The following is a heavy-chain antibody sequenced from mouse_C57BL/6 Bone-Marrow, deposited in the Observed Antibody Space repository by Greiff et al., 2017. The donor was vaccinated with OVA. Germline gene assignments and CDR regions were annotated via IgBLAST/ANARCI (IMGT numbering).Heavy chain of an antibody. CDR2: IDPENGDT. CDR3: TKEGGFAY. J-gene: IGHJ3*01. V-gene: IGHV14-4*01. CDR1: GFTIKDDY. Sequence: VQLQQSGAELVRPGASVKLSCTASGFTIKDDYMHWVKQRPEQGLEWIGWIDPENGDTEYASKFQGKATITADTSSNTAYLQLSSLTSEDTAVYYCTKEGGFAYWYRGKLVTVTA.